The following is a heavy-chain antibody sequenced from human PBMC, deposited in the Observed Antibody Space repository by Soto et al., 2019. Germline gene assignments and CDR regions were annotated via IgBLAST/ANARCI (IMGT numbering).Heavy chain of an antibody. CDR3: ARDYYDSSGYYNYASQYFDY. Sequence: GGSLRLSCAASGFTFSSYGMHWVRQAPGKGLEWVAVIWYDGSNKYYADSVKGRFTISRDNSKNTLYLQMNSLRAEDTAVYYCARDYYDSSGYYNYASQYFDYWGQGTLVTVSS. V-gene: IGHV3-33*01. J-gene: IGHJ4*02. CDR2: IWYDGSNK. D-gene: IGHD3-22*01. CDR1: GFTFSSYG.